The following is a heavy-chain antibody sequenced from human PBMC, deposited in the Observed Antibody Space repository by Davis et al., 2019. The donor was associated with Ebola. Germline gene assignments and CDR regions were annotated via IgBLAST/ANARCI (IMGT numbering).Heavy chain of an antibody. CDR3: LGGYLNYG. CDR1: GFAVSNNY. Sequence: GESLKISCAVSGFAVSNNYMTWVRQAPGKGLEWVSLIYSGGGTYYADSVKVRFTISRDNSKNTLYLQMNSLRVEDTAMYYCLGGYLNYGRGQGTLVTVSS. J-gene: IGHJ4*02. V-gene: IGHV3-53*01. D-gene: IGHD1-7*01. CDR2: IYSGGGT.